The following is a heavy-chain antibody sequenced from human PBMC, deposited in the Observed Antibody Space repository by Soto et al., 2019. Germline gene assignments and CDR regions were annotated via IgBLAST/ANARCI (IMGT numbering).Heavy chain of an antibody. Sequence: QVQLVQSGAEVKKPGASVKVSCKAFGYTFTSYAMHWVRQAPGQRLEWMGWINAGNGNTKYSQKFQGRVTITRDTSASTAYMELSSLRSEDTAVYYCASLRHSPSYYYYYGMDVWGQGTTVTVSS. V-gene: IGHV1-3*01. CDR1: GYTFTSYA. D-gene: IGHD5-18*01. J-gene: IGHJ6*02. CDR2: INAGNGNT. CDR3: ASLRHSPSYYYYYGMDV.